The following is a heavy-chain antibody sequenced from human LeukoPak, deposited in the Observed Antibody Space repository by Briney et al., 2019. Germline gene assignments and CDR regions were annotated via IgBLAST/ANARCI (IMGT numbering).Heavy chain of an antibody. J-gene: IGHJ4*02. CDR3: AKVRWQWPGGVFDY. V-gene: IGHV3-23*01. Sequence: GGSLSFSCAASGFTFSSMPLSWVPQAQGKGLEWVSNLSGGGGSKSYADSVKGRFTMYRDTSKNSLYLQMNSLRAEDTAVYYCAKVRWQWPGGVFDYWGQGTLVTVSS. CDR1: GFTFSSMP. CDR2: LSGGGGSK. D-gene: IGHD5-24*01.